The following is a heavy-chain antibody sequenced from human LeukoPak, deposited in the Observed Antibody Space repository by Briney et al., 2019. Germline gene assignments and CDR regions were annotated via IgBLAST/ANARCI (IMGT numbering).Heavy chain of an antibody. J-gene: IGHJ4*02. CDR3: ARDKIVGPTTLDY. Sequence: GGSLRLSCAASGFTFSGYWMSWVRQTPEKGLEWVANIKQDGYEKYYVDSVKGRFAISRDNAKNSLYLQMNSLRADDTAIYYCARDKIVGPTTLDYWGQGTLVTVSS. V-gene: IGHV3-7*01. D-gene: IGHD1-26*01. CDR1: GFTFSGYW. CDR2: IKQDGYEK.